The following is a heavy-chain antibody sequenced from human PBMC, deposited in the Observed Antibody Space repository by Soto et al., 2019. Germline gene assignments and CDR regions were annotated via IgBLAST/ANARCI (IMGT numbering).Heavy chain of an antibody. Sequence: PGGSLRLSCAASGFTFSGYSMNWVRQAPGKGLEWVSSISSSSYIYYADSVKGRFTIYRDNAKNSLYLQMNSLRAEDTAVYYCARDSKADTAKDVWGQGTTVTVSS. V-gene: IGHV3-21*01. CDR1: GFTFSGYS. CDR2: ISSSSYI. J-gene: IGHJ6*02. D-gene: IGHD5-18*01. CDR3: ARDSKADTAKDV.